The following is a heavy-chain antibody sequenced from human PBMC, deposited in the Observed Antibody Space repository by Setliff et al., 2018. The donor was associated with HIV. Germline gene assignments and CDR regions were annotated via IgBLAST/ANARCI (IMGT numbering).Heavy chain of an antibody. D-gene: IGHD2-2*01. J-gene: IGHJ6*03. Sequence: SETLSLTCTVSGGSISSGFYYWSWIRQPAGKGLEWIGRIYTSGSTKYNPSRESRVTISVDTSENQFSLRLSSVTAADTAVYYCVRGYCSSTTCYEDYYYMDVWGKGSTVTVSS. CDR3: VRGYCSSTTCYEDYYYMDV. CDR2: IYTSGST. CDR1: GGSISSGFYY. V-gene: IGHV4-61*02.